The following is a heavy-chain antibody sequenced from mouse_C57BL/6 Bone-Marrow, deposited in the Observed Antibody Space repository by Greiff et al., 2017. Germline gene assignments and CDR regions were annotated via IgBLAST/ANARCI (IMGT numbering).Heavy chain of an antibody. V-gene: IGHV1-81*01. CDR1: GYTFTSYG. CDR3: AKLDDGYCYFDY. D-gene: IGHD2-3*01. CDR2: IYPRSGNT. J-gene: IGHJ2*01. Sequence: VQLQQSGAELARPGASVKLSCTASGYTFTSYGISWVKQRTGQGLEWIGEIYPRSGNTYYNEKFKGKATLTADKSSSTAYMELRSLTSEDSAVYFCAKLDDGYCYFDYWGQGTTLTVSS.